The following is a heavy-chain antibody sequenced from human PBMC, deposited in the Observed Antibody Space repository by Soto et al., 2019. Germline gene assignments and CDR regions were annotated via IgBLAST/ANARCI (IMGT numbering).Heavy chain of an antibody. CDR1: GFTFSVHS. CDR3: ARDSDIYYGMDV. Sequence: GFTFSVHSMNWVRRAPGKGLEWVSYISSTSSARYYADSVRGRFTISRDNVKYSLCLQMNSLTDEDTAVYYCARDSDIYYGMDVWGQGTTVTVSS. V-gene: IGHV3-48*02. CDR2: ISSTSSAR. J-gene: IGHJ6*02. D-gene: IGHD3-9*01.